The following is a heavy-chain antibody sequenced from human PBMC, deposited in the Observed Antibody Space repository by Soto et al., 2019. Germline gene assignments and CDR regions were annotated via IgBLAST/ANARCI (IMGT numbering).Heavy chain of an antibody. D-gene: IGHD3-22*01. CDR3: AKDHYSESSGDKEH. J-gene: IGHJ4*02. CDR1: GFTFSYYG. CDR2: ISYDGSNK. V-gene: IGHV3-30*18. Sequence: QVQLVESGGGVVQPGRSLRLSCAASGFTFSYYGMHWVRQAPGKGLEWVAVISYDGSNKNYADSVKGRFTISRDNSKNTLYMQMNSLRVEDTAVYYCAKDHYSESSGDKEHWGQGALVTVSS.